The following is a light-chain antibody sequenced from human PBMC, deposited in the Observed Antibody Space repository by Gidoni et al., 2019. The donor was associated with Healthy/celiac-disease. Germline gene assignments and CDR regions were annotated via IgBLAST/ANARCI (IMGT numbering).Light chain of an antibody. Sequence: DIQITQTPSTLSASVGDRVTITCRASQSISSWLAWYQQKPGKAPKLLIYKASSLESGVPSRFSGSGSGTEFTLTIRSLQPDDFATYYCQQYNSYSTFXQXTKVEIK. V-gene: IGKV1-5*03. J-gene: IGKJ1*01. CDR2: KAS. CDR1: QSISSW. CDR3: QQYNSYST.